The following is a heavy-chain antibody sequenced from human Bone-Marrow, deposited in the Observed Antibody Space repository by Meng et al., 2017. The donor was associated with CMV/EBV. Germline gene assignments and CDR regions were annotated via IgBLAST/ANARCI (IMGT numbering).Heavy chain of an antibody. Sequence: GGSLRLSCAASGFTFSSYWMSWVRQAPGKGLEWVANIKQDGSEKYYVDSVKGRFTISRDNSKNTLYLQMNSLRAEDTAVYYCAKDDITYDFWSGALPDYWGQGTLVTVSS. CDR2: IKQDGSEK. CDR3: AKDDITYDFWSGALPDY. V-gene: IGHV3-7*01. CDR1: GFTFSSYW. D-gene: IGHD3-3*01. J-gene: IGHJ4*02.